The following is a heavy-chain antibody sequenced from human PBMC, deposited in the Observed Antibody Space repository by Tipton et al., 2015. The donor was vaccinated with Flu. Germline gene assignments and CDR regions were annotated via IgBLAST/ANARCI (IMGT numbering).Heavy chain of an antibody. CDR3: ARSTYYYGSGSSDY. CDR1: DYSISSGYY. J-gene: IGHJ4*02. Sequence: GLVKPSETLSLICAVSDYSISSGYYWGWIRQPPGKGLEWIGCISHTGRTYYNPSLKSRVTISVGTAKNQFSQRLNSVTASDTAVYYCARSTYYYGSGSSDYWGQGTLVTVSS. D-gene: IGHD3-10*01. V-gene: IGHV4-38-2*01. CDR2: ISHTGRT.